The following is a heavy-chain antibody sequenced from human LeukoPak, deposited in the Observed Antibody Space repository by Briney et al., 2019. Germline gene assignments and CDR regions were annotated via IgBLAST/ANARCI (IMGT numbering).Heavy chain of an antibody. Sequence: GGSLRLSCAASGFTFSSYWMSWVRQAPGKGLEWVANIKQDGSEKYYVDSVKGRFTISRDNAKSSLYLQMNSLRAEDTAVYYCAKDKNTAAGTRDYWGQGTLVTVSS. J-gene: IGHJ4*02. CDR1: GFTFSSYW. V-gene: IGHV3-7*05. CDR2: IKQDGSEK. D-gene: IGHD6-13*01. CDR3: AKDKNTAAGTRDY.